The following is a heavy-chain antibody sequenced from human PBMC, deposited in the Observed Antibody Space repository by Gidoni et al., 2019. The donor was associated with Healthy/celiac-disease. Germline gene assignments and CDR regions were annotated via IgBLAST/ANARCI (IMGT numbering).Heavy chain of an antibody. Sequence: EVQLVESGGGLVQPGGSLRLSCAASGFTFSSYSMNWVRQAPGKGLEWVSYISSSSSTIYYADSVKGRFTISRDNAKNSLYLQMNSLRDEDTAVYYCARDFKPLTAINNYRADIWGQGTMVTVSS. CDR1: GFTFSSYS. D-gene: IGHD3-10*01. CDR2: ISSSSSTI. CDR3: ARDFKPLTAINNYRADI. V-gene: IGHV3-48*02. J-gene: IGHJ3*02.